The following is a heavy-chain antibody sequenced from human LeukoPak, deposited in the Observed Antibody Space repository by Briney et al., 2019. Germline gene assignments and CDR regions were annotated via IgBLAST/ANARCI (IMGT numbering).Heavy chain of an antibody. CDR1: GLSFSSYG. CDR2: LQNDGSNK. J-gene: IGHJ4*02. CDR3: ARDLLTMVRGVEY. V-gene: IGHV3-30*02. Sequence: GGSLRLSCVASGLSFSSYGFHWVRQAPGKGLEWVAFLQNDGSNKYYADSVQGRFTISRDNSKNSLYLQMNSLRAEDTAVYYCARDLLTMVRGVEYWGQGTLVTVSS. D-gene: IGHD3-10*01.